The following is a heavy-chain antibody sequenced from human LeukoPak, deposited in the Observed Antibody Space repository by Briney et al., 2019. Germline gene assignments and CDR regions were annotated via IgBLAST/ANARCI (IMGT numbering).Heavy chain of an antibody. V-gene: IGHV4-59*08. D-gene: IGHD3-3*01. CDR3: ARWDVLRFSALDY. Sequence: SETLSLTGTVSGGSISSYYWSWIRQPPGKGLEWIGYIYYSGSTNYNPSLKSRVTISVDTSKNQFSLKLSSVTAADTAVYYCARWDVLRFSALDYWGQGTLVTVSS. J-gene: IGHJ4*02. CDR2: IYYSGST. CDR1: GGSISSYY.